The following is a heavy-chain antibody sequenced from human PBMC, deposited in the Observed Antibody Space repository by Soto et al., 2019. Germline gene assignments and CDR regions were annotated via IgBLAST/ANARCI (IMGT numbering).Heavy chain of an antibody. CDR2: ISYDGNEK. D-gene: IGHD3-10*01. CDR3: AKEKFGRGRSPMYAMGL. CDR1: GFAFSTYG. J-gene: IGHJ6*02. V-gene: IGHV3-30*18. Sequence: GGSLRLSCAATGFAFSTYGMHWVRPAPGKGREWVAAISYDGNEKYYADSLQGRFTISRDNSKNALYLQVNSLRGEDTTAYYCAKEKFGRGRSPMYAMGLWGQGTTVTVSS.